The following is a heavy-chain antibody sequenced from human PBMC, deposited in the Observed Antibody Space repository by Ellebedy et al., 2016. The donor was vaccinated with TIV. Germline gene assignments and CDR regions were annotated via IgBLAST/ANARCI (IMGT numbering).Heavy chain of an antibody. CDR1: GFTFSWYW. D-gene: IGHD4-23*01. J-gene: IGHJ4*02. Sequence: GESLKISXAASGFTFSWYWMTWVRQAPGKGLEWVANIKQDGSEKYYVDSVKGRFTISRDNAKNSLYLQMNSLRAEDTAVYYCWAGMNTVADLLDYWGQGTLVTVSS. CDR2: IKQDGSEK. CDR3: WAGMNTVADLLDY. V-gene: IGHV3-7*01.